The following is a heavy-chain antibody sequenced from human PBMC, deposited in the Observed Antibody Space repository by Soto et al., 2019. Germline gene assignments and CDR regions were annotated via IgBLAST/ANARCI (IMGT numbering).Heavy chain of an antibody. CDR1: GGSISSGDYY. CDR2: IYYSGST. J-gene: IGHJ6*02. CDR3: ARVFFPYYYGMDV. D-gene: IGHD3-3*01. V-gene: IGHV4-30-4*01. Sequence: SETLSLTCTVSGGSISSGDYYWSWIRQPPGKGLEWIGYIYYSGSTYYNPSLKSRVTISVDTSKNQFSLKLSSVTAADTAVYYCARVFFPYYYGMDVWGQGTTVTVSS.